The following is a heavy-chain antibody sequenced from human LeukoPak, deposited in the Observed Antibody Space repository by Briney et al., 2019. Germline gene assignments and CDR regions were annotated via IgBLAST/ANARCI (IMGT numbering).Heavy chain of an antibody. CDR1: GFTFSSYA. Sequence: GGSLRLSCAASGFTFSSYAMHWVRQAPGKGLEWVAIISYDGSNKYYADSVKGRFTISRDNSKNTLYLQMNSPRAEDTAVYYCAREGIQLWFGGVGDWFDPWGQGTLVTVSS. D-gene: IGHD5-18*01. CDR3: AREGIQLWFGGVGDWFDP. J-gene: IGHJ5*02. CDR2: ISYDGSNK. V-gene: IGHV3-30-3*01.